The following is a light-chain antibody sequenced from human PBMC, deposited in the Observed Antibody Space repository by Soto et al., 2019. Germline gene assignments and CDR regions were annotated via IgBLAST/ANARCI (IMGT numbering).Light chain of an antibody. CDR3: QKYNSAPHT. CDR1: QGISNY. CDR2: AAS. J-gene: IGKJ2*01. V-gene: IGKV1-27*01. Sequence: DIQMTQSPSSLSASVGDRVTITCRASQGISNYLAWYQQKPGKVPKLLIYAASTLQSGVPSRFSGSGYGTDFTLTISSLQPEDVATYYCQKYNSAPHTFGKGTKLEIK.